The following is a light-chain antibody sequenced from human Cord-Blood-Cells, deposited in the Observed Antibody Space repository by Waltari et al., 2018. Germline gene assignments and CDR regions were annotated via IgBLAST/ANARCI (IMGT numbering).Light chain of an antibody. CDR1: QDISNY. CDR2: DAS. CDR3: QQYDNLPIT. J-gene: IGKJ5*01. Sequence: DIQMTQSPSSLSASVGDRVTITCQASQDISNYLNWYQQKPGKAPKLLIYDASNLETGVPSRYSGSGSGTDFTFNISSLQPEDIATCYCQQYDNLPITFGQGTRLEIK. V-gene: IGKV1-33*01.